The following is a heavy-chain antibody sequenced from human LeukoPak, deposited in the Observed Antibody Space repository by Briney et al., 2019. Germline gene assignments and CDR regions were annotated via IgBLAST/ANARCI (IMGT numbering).Heavy chain of an antibody. D-gene: IGHD6-19*01. J-gene: IGHJ4*02. V-gene: IGHV4-4*07. CDR3: ASTQQWLAFDY. Sequence: SETLSLTCTVSGGSISSYYWSWIRQPAGKGLEWIGRIYTSGSTNYNPSLKSRVTTSVDTSKNQLSLRLSSVTAADTAVYYCASTQQWLAFDYWGQGILVTVSS. CDR1: GGSISSYY. CDR2: IYTSGST.